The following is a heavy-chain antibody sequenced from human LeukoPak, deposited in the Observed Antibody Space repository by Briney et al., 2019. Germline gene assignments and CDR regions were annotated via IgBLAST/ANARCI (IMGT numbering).Heavy chain of an antibody. D-gene: IGHD2-8*01. CDR2: ISSYNGYT. CDR3: AKDRSCINDVCHGDFDY. Sequence: ASLKVSCMASGYSFTNYGITWVRQAPGQGPEWMGWISSYNGYTKYAQKFQGRVTMTTDRFTNTAYVELRSLRSEDTAVYYCAKDRSCINDVCHGDFDYWGQGTLVTVSS. CDR1: GYSFTNYG. V-gene: IGHV1-18*01. J-gene: IGHJ4*02.